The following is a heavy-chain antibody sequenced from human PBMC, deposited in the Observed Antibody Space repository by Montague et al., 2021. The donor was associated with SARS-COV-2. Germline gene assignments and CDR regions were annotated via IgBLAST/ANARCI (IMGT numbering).Heavy chain of an antibody. D-gene: IGHD3-3*01. V-gene: IGHV4-39*01. J-gene: IGHJ6*03. Sequence: SETLSLTCTVSGGSVSSSNYYWGWIRQPPGKGLEWIGSIHYSGSTYHKPSLKSRVTISLDTSKNQFSLELNSVTAADTAVYYCSRGDFGVVIIPYYYYYMDVWGKGTTVTVSS. CDR3: SRGDFGVVIIPYYYYYMDV. CDR1: GGSVSSSNYY. CDR2: IHYSGST.